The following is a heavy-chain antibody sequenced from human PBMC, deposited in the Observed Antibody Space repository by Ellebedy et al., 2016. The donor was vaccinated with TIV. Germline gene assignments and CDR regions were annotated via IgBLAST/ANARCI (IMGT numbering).Heavy chain of an antibody. J-gene: IGHJ4*02. CDR1: GFTFSRYW. Sequence: GGSLRLSCAASGFTFSRYWMHWVRQAPGKGLVWVSRINSDGSSTTYADSVRGRFTISRDNAKNSLYLQMNNLRVEDTGVYYCTTQWELYDWGPGTLVSVSS. CDR3: TTQWELYD. CDR2: INSDGSST. D-gene: IGHD1-26*01. V-gene: IGHV3-74*01.